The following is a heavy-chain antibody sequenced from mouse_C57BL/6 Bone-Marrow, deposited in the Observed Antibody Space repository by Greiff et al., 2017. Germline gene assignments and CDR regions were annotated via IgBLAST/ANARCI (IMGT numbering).Heavy chain of an antibody. CDR3: ASPFYGCSLDF. J-gene: IGHJ2*01. D-gene: IGHD1-1*01. CDR2: FDPSDSYT. Sequence: QVQLQQPGAELVMPGASVKLSCKASGYTFTSYWMHWVKQRPGQGLEWIGEFDPSDSYTNYNQKFKGKSTLTVYTSSSTAYMQLSSLTSDDSAVYYFASPFYGCSLDFWGQGTTLTVTP. V-gene: IGHV1-69*01. CDR1: GYTFTSYW.